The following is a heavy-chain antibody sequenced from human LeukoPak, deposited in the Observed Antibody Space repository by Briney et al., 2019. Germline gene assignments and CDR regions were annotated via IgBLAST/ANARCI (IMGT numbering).Heavy chain of an antibody. CDR1: GFTFSSYG. Sequence: GGSLRLSCAASGFTFSSYGMRWVRQAPGKGLEWVALIWYDGSNKYYADSVKGRLTISRDNSKNTLYLQMNSLRAEDTAVYYCAREGPRGNSQFDYWGQGTLVTVSS. D-gene: IGHD2/OR15-2a*01. V-gene: IGHV3-33*01. CDR2: IWYDGSNK. CDR3: AREGPRGNSQFDY. J-gene: IGHJ4*02.